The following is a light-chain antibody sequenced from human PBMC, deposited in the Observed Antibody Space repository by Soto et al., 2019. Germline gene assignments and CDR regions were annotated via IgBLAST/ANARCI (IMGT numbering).Light chain of an antibody. Sequence: QSVLTQPASVSGSPGQSMPISCTGSSSDVGAYNFVSWYQHHPGKAPKLILYEVTTRPSGVSSRFSGSKSGNTASLTISGLQAGDEANYYCSSYTSSNTPYVFGTGTKV. J-gene: IGLJ1*01. CDR1: SSDVGAYNF. V-gene: IGLV2-14*01. CDR3: SSYTSSNTPYV. CDR2: EVT.